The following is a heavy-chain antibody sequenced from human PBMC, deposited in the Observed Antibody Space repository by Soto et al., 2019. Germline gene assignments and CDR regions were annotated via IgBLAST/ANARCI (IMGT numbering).Heavy chain of an antibody. CDR1: GGSFSGYY. Sequence: PSETLSLTCAVYGGSFSGYYWSWIRQPPGKGLEWIGEINHSGSTNYNPSLKSRVTISVDTSKNQFSLKLSSVTAADTAVYYCASHAEDIVVVPAADTQKYYYMDVWGKGTTVTVS. V-gene: IGHV4-34*01. CDR3: ASHAEDIVVVPAADTQKYYYMDV. J-gene: IGHJ6*03. CDR2: INHSGST. D-gene: IGHD2-2*01.